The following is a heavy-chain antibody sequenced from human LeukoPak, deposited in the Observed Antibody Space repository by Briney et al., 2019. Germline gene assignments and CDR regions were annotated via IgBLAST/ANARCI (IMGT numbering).Heavy chain of an antibody. D-gene: IGHD3-10*01. CDR3: AADRQEGGSGSYWFDP. Sequence: SETLSLTCTISGGSITTYYWSWIRQSAGKGLEWIGNVYHSGSTTYNPSLKTRVTMSVDTSKNQFSLRLTSVTAADTAVYYCAADRQEGGSGSYWFDPWGQETLVTVSS. CDR1: GGSITTYY. CDR2: VYHSGST. V-gene: IGHV4-59*01. J-gene: IGHJ5*02.